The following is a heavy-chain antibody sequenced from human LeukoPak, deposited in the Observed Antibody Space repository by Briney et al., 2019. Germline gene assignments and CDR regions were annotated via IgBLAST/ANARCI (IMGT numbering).Heavy chain of an antibody. V-gene: IGHV4-61*02. CDR1: GGSISSGSYY. CDR2: IYTSGST. Sequence: PSETLSLTCTVSGGSISSGSYYWSWIRQPAGKGLEWIGRIYTSGSTNYNPSLKSRVTISVDTSKNQFSLKLSSVTAADTAVYYCARGGGGLGGSYFDYWGQGTLVTVSS. D-gene: IGHD1-26*01. CDR3: ARGGGGLGGSYFDY. J-gene: IGHJ4*02.